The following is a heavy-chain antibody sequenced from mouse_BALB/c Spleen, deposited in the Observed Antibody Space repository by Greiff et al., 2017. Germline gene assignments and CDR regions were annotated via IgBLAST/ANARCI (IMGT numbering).Heavy chain of an antibody. CDR3: ARLGSAYAMDY. V-gene: IGHV5-9*03. CDR2: ISSGGGNT. CDR1: GFTFSSYT. Sequence: EVMLVESGGGLVKPGGSLKLSCAASGFTFSSYTMSWVRQTPEKRLEWVATISSGGGNTYYPDSVKGRFTISRDNAKNNLYLQMSSLRSEDTALYCCARLGSAYAMDYWGQGTSVTVSS. J-gene: IGHJ4*01.